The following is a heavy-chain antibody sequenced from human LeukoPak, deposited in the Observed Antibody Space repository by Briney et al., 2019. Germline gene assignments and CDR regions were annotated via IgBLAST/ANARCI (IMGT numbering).Heavy chain of an antibody. CDR2: ISYDGSNK. J-gene: IGHJ4*02. CDR3: ARGDGDRLDY. CDR1: GFTFSNYG. Sequence: GGSLRLSCAASGFTFSNYGMHWVRQAPGKGLEWVAVISYDGSNKYYADSVKGRFTISRDNSKNTLYLQMNSLRAEDTAVYYCARGDGDRLDYWGQGTLVTVSS. D-gene: IGHD4-17*01. V-gene: IGHV3-30*03.